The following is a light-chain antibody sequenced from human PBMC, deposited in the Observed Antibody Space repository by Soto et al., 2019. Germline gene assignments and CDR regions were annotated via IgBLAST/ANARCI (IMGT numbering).Light chain of an antibody. V-gene: IGLV2-14*01. CDR3: FSFAPSHTHN. Sequence: QSVLTQPASVSGSPGQSITISCTGTSSDIGAYNYVSWFQQHPDKAPKLMIYEVTNRPSGVSNRFSGSKSGNAASLTISGLQAEDEAYYFCFSFAPSHTHNFGTGTKLTVL. CDR1: SSDIGAYNY. CDR2: EVT. J-gene: IGLJ1*01.